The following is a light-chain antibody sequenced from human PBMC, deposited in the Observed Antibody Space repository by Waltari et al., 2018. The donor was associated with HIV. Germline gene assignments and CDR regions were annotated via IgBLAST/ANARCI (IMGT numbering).Light chain of an antibody. CDR2: DAS. Sequence: EIVLTQSPATLSLSPGDRATLSCRASLSIVTYLAWYQQKLGQAPRLLIYDASKRATAIPSRFSGSGSGTDFTLTINSLEPEDFAVYYCQHRSSWPLTFGGWTRVEIK. J-gene: IGKJ4*01. CDR1: LSIVTY. V-gene: IGKV3-11*01. CDR3: QHRSSWPLT.